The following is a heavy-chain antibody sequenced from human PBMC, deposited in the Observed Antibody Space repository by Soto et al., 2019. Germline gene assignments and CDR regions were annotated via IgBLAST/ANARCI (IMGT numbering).Heavy chain of an antibody. CDR2: ISAYNGNT. D-gene: IGHD1-1*01. Sequence: QVQLVQSGAEVKKPGASVKVSCKASGYTFTSYGISWVRQASGQGLEWMGWISAYNGNTKYAQKLQGRVTMTTDTSTSTAYRELRSLRSDDTAVYYYAIDDAYKWNDGGWFDPWGQGTLVTVSS. CDR3: AIDDAYKWNDGGWFDP. J-gene: IGHJ5*02. V-gene: IGHV1-18*01. CDR1: GYTFTSYG.